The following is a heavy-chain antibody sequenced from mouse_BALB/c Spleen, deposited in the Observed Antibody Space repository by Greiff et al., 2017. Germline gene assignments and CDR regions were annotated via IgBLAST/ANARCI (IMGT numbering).Heavy chain of an antibody. CDR1: GFTFSDYY. D-gene: IGHD2-14*01. V-gene: IGHV5-4*02. CDR3: ARAAYYRYDWFAY. Sequence: EVQLQESGGGLVKPGGSLKLSCAASGFTFSDYYMYWVRQTPEKRLEWVATISDGGSYTYYPDSVKGRFTISRDNAKNNLYLQMSSLKSEDTAMYYCARAAYYRYDWFAYWGQGTLVTVSA. J-gene: IGHJ3*01. CDR2: ISDGGSYT.